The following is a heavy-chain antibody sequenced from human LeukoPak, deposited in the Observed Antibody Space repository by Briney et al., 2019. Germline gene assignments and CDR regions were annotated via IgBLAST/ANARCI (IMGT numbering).Heavy chain of an antibody. CDR3: ARGPKSGNWFDP. CDR1: GYTLTSYG. J-gene: IGHJ5*02. CDR2: ISAYNGNT. V-gene: IGHV1-18*01. Sequence: ASVEVSCKASGYTLTSYGISWVRQAPGQGLEWMGWISAYNGNTNYAQKLQGRVTMTTDTSTSTAYMELRSLRSDDTAVYYCARGPKSGNWFDPWGQGTLVTVSS.